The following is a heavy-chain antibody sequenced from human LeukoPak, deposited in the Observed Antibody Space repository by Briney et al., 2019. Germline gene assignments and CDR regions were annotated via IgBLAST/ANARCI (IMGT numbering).Heavy chain of an antibody. CDR3: AKGAPVRRGASGYFDY. Sequence: GGSLRLSCAASGFTFSTYGMSWVRQAPGKGLEWVSGISDGGDNTYYAGSVKGRFTISRDNSKNTLYLQMNSLRAEDTAVYYCAKGAPVRRGASGYFDYWGQGTLVTVSS. V-gene: IGHV3-23*01. CDR2: ISDGGDNT. J-gene: IGHJ4*02. CDR1: GFTFSTYG. D-gene: IGHD1-26*01.